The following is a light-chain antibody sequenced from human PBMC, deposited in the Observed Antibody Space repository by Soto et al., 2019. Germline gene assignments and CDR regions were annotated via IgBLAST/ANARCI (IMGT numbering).Light chain of an antibody. CDR2: SNN. CDR1: SSNVGTNT. V-gene: IGLV1-44*01. CDR3: AAWDDNVDGVL. J-gene: IGLJ2*01. Sequence: QAVVTQPPSASGTPGQRVTISCSGSSSNVGTNTVNWYQLLPGAAPKVLVYSNNQRPSGVPDRFSGSKSGTSASLAISGLQSEDEADYYCAAWDDNVDGVLFGGGTKVTVL.